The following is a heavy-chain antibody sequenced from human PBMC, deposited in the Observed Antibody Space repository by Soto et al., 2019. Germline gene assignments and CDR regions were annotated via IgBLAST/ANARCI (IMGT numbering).Heavy chain of an antibody. J-gene: IGHJ4*02. CDR3: ARGDSFPYSSLYADH. CDR2: ISGYNGNT. Sequence: QVQLVQSGAEVKKPGASVKVSCKTSGYTFSTYGITWVRQAPGQGLEWMGWISGYNGNTNYAQKLQGRVTVSTDTSTSTAYMELRSLRSDDTAVYYCARGDSFPYSSLYADHCGQGTMVTVSS. V-gene: IGHV1-18*01. D-gene: IGHD4-4*01. CDR1: GYTFSTYG.